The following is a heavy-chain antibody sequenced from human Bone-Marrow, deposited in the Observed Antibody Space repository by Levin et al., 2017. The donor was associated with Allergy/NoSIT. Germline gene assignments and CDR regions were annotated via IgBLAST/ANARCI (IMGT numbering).Heavy chain of an antibody. CDR1: GFTFDDYA. V-gene: IGHV3-23*01. CDR2: ISYSGVNT. Sequence: LSLTCAASGFTFDDYAMNWVRQAPGKGLEWVSAISYSGVNTYYADSVKGRLTISRDNSKNTLYLHMNSLRAEDTAVYYCAKARGYSYDYAMDVWGQGTTVTVSS. D-gene: IGHD5-18*01. J-gene: IGHJ6*02. CDR3: AKARGYSYDYAMDV.